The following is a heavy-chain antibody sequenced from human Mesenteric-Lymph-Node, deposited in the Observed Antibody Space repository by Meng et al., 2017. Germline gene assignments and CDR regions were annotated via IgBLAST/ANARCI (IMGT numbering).Heavy chain of an antibody. CDR1: GIRFSDAW. CDR3: ATGPEFWSTYDY. CDR2: INSKTDGGTT. Sequence: GESLKISCVVSGIRFSDAWMSWVRQAPGKGLEWVGRINSKTDGGTTDYAAPVKGRFTISRDDSKDTLYLQMNSLKTEDTAVYYCATGPEFWSTYDYWGQGTLVTVSS. D-gene: IGHD3-3*01. V-gene: IGHV3-15*01. J-gene: IGHJ4*02.